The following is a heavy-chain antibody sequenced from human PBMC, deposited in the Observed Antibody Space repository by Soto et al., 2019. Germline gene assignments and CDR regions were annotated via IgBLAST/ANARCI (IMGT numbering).Heavy chain of an antibody. J-gene: IGHJ3*02. CDR1: GFTVSSNY. CDR2: IYSGGST. V-gene: IGHV3-53*01. CDR3: AREQTWVNFGAGAFDI. Sequence: GGSLRLSCAASGFTVSSNYMSWVRQAPGKGLEWVSVIYSGGSTYYADSVKGRFTISRDNSKNTLYLQMNSLRAEDTAVYYCAREQTWVNFGAGAFDIWGQGTMVTVSS. D-gene: IGHD3-10*01.